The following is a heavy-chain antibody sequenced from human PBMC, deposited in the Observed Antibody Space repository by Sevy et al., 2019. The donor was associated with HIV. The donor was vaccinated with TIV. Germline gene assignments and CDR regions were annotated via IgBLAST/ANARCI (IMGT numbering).Heavy chain of an antibody. J-gene: IGHJ4*02. V-gene: IGHV3-23*01. CDR1: GFTFSNYN. CDR2: ISASGGSI. D-gene: IGHD5-12*01. CDR3: AREDSGYEY. Sequence: GGSLRLSCAASGFTFSNYNMNGVRQAPRKGLEWVSSISASGGSIYYADSVKGRFTISRDNSKKTVDLQMNSLRAGDTAVYYCAREDSGYEYWGQGTLVTVSS.